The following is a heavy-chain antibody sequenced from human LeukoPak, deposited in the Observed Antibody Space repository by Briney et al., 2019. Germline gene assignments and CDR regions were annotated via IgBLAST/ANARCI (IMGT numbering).Heavy chain of an antibody. CDR3: ASARHGDCVWDY. D-gene: IGHD2-21*02. CDR2: IYSGDSHT. J-gene: IGHJ4*02. CDR1: GYSFTYW. V-gene: IGHV5-51*01. Sequence: GESLKIFCKGSGYSFTYWIGWVRQMPGKGLEWVGSIYSGDSHTKYSPSFQGRVTISVDNSISTAYLQWSSLEASDTAMYYCASARHGDCVWDYWGQGTLVTVSS.